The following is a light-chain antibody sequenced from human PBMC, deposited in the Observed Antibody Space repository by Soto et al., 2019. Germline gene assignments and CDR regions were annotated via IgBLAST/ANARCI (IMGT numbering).Light chain of an antibody. Sequence: EIVMTQSPATLSVSPGGRATLSCRASQTVSSNLAWYQQKPGQAPRLLIYGASTRATGIPARFSGSGSGTEFTLSISSLQSEDVPVYYCQQYNNWPLTFGGGTKVEIK. J-gene: IGKJ4*01. V-gene: IGKV3-15*01. CDR1: QTVSSN. CDR3: QQYNNWPLT. CDR2: GAS.